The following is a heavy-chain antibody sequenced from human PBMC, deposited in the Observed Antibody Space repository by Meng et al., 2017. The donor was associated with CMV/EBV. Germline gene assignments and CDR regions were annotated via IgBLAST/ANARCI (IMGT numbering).Heavy chain of an antibody. Sequence: QLQHAGPGLVKPSQTLSLTCANSGDSFSCNSAAWNWIRQSPSRGLEWLGRTYYRSKWYNDYAVSVKSRITINPATSKNQFSLQLNSVTPEDTAVYYCARDKGMVELGSWFDPWGQGTLVTVSS. CDR2: TYYRSKWYN. J-gene: IGHJ5*02. CDR3: ARDKGMVELGSWFDP. V-gene: IGHV6-1*01. D-gene: IGHD2-15*01. CDR1: GDSFSCNSAA.